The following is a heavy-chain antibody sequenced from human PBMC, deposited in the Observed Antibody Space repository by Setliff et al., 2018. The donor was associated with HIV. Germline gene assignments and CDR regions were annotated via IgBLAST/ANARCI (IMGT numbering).Heavy chain of an antibody. J-gene: IGHJ4*02. D-gene: IGHD3-10*01. Sequence: GASVKVSCKASGGSFSSYAIDWVRQAPGQGLEWMGGIIPVFGTANYAQNFQGRVTMTRNTSISTAYMELSSLRSDDTAVYYCVSRSRHMVRGYYFDYWGQGALVTVSS. CDR3: VSRSRHMVRGYYFDY. CDR2: IIPVFGTA. CDR1: GGSFSSYA. V-gene: IGHV1-69*05.